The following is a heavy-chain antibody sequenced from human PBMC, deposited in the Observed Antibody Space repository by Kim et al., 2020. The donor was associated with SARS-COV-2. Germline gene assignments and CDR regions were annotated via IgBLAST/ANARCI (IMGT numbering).Heavy chain of an antibody. CDR2: ISWDGGST. J-gene: IGHJ6*02. CDR3: AKGAAAGTFYYGMDV. Sequence: GGSLRLSCAASGFTFDDYAMHWVRQAPGKGLEWVSLISWDGGSTYYADSVKGRFTISRDNSKNSLYLQMNSLRAEDTALYYCAKGAAAGTFYYGMDVWGQGTTVTVSS. CDR1: GFTFDDYA. D-gene: IGHD6-13*01. V-gene: IGHV3-43D*03.